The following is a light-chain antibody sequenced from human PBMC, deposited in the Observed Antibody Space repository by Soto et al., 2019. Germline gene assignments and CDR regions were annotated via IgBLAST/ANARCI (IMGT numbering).Light chain of an antibody. CDR1: SSNIGRTY. CDR2: DNI. CDR3: GQWDGRRNWV. J-gene: IGLJ3*02. Sequence: QSVLTQSASVSAAPGQKVTISCSGSSSNIGRTYVSWYQQFPDTAPKLLIYDNIKRPSGIPDRFSGSKAGTSATLVITGLQPGDEAAYYCGQWDGRRNWVFRGGTKVTVL. V-gene: IGLV1-51*01.